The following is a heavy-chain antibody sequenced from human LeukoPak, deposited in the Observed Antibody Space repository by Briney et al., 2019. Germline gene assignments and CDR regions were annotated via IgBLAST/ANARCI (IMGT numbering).Heavy chain of an antibody. J-gene: IGHJ4*02. CDR3: AGIAAAGTLVNY. D-gene: IGHD6-13*01. V-gene: IGHV4-30-4*01. CDR1: GGSISSGDYY. CDR2: IYYSGST. Sequence: PSETLSLTCTVSGGSISSGDYYWSWIRQPPGKGLEWIGYIYYSGSTYYNPSLKSRVTISVDTSKNQFSLKLSSVTAADTAVYYCAGIAAAGTLVNYWGQGTLVTVSS.